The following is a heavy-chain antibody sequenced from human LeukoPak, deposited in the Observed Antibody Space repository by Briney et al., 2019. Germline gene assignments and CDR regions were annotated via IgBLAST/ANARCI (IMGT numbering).Heavy chain of an antibody. D-gene: IGHD3-9*01. CDR2: IYYSGST. CDR3: ARPHYDILTGHLGGFDY. J-gene: IGHJ4*02. V-gene: IGHV4-39*01. CDR1: GGSISSSSYY. Sequence: SETLSLTCTVSGGSISSSSYYWGWIRQPPGKGLEWIGSIYYSGSTYYNPSLKSRVTISVDTSKNQFSLKLSSVTAADTAVYYCARPHYDILTGHLGGFDYWGQGTLVTVSS.